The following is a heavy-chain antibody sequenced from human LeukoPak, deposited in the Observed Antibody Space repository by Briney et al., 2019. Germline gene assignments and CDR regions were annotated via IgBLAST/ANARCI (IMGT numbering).Heavy chain of an antibody. V-gene: IGHV3-23*01. CDR1: GFTFSSYA. J-gene: IGHJ4*02. D-gene: IGHD3-22*01. CDR3: AKLDYYDTH. Sequence: GGSLRLSCAASGFTFSSYAMSWVRQAPGKGLEWVSSITGSSASTYYADSVKGRFTISRDNSKNTLYLQMNSLRAEDMAVYFCAKLDYYDTHWGQGTLVTV. CDR2: ITGSSAST.